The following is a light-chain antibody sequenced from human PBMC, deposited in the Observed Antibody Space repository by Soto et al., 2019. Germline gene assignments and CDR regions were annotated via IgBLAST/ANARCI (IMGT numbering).Light chain of an antibody. J-gene: IGLJ3*02. CDR1: SSNIGAGYG. V-gene: IGLV1-40*01. CDR3: QSYDSSLSGSEV. CDR2: GNS. Sequence: QAVVTQPPSVSGAPGQRVTISCTGSSSNIGAGYGVHWYQQLPGTAPKLLIYGNSNRPSGVPDRFSGSKSGTSASLAITGLQAEDEADYYCQSYDSSLSGSEVFGGGTKLTVL.